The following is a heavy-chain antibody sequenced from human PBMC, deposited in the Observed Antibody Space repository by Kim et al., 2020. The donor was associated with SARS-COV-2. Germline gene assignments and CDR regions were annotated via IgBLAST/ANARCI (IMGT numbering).Heavy chain of an antibody. Sequence: GGSLRLSCAASGFTFSSYAMSWFRQAPGKGLEWVSAISGSGGSTYYADSVKSRFTISRDNSKNTLYLQMNSLGAEDTAVYYCARALRSDTMLAFYYGMDASGQGSIVTASS. CDR1: GFTFSSYA. CDR3: ARALRSDTMLAFYYGMDA. J-gene: IGHJ6*01. CDR2: ISGSGGST. V-gene: IGHV3-23*01. D-gene: IGHD3-10*02.